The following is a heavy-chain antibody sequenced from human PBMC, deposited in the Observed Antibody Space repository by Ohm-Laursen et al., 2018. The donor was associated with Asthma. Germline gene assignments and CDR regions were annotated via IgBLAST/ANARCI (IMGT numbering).Heavy chain of an antibody. CDR1: GFTFSSYS. D-gene: IGHD1-26*01. CDR2: ISSSSSTI. CDR3: ARDLWIVGATTIGLDV. Sequence: SLRLSCAASGFTFSSYSMNWVRQAPGKGLEWVSYISSSSSTIYYSDSVKGRFTISRDNAKNSLYLQMNSLRSEDTAVYYCARDLWIVGATTIGLDVWGQGTTVTVSS. J-gene: IGHJ6*02. V-gene: IGHV3-48*01.